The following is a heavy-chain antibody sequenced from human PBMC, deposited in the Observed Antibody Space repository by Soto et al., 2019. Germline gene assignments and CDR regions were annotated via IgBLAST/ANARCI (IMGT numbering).Heavy chain of an antibody. CDR3: ARHIAVSGTRGFDH. V-gene: IGHV4-4*02. D-gene: IGHD2-21*01. CDR2: IFHTGSA. Sequence: QVQLQESGPGLMKPSGTLSLTCAVSGGSITSNWWSSVRQPPGKGLEWIAEIFHTGSANYNPSLMSLLTISMDKSKNHLSLNLNSVTAADTAVYYCARHIAVSGTRGFDHWGQGTLVTVSS. CDR1: GGSITSNW. J-gene: IGHJ4*02.